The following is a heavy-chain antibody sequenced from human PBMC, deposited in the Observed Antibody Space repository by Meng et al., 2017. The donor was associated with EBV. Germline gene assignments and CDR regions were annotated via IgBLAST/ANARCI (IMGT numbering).Heavy chain of an antibody. CDR3: AKSSSSTPGVVDS. CDR1: GASVSGGTFH. V-gene: IGHV4-61*01. J-gene: IGHJ5*01. D-gene: IGHD6-6*01. Sequence: QVQLQESGPGLVKPSXXLSLTCTVSGASVSGGTFHWSWIRPPPGKELEWIGYIYDGGTTIYNPSLKSRVTIFLDTSRNQFSLGLRSVTTADTAVYYCAKSSSSTPGVVDSWGHGTLVTVSS. CDR2: IYDGGTT.